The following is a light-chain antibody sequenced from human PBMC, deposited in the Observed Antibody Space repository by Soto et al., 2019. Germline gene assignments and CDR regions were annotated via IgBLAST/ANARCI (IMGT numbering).Light chain of an antibody. CDR2: AAS. V-gene: IGKV1-17*01. CDR1: QSISSY. CDR3: LQHNVYPRT. J-gene: IGKJ1*01. Sequence: DIQMTQSPPSLSASVGDRVTITCRASQSISSYLNWYQQKPGKAPKRLIYAASSLQSGVPSRFSGSGSGTEFTLTISSLQPEDIATYYCLQHNVYPRTFGQGTKVDIK.